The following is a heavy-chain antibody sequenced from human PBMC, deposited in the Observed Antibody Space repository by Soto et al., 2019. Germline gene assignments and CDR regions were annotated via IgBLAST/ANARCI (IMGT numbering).Heavy chain of an antibody. J-gene: IGHJ4*02. Sequence: PGGSLRLSCAASGFTFSSYSMNWVRQAPGKGLEWVSSISSSSSYIYYADSVKGRFTISRDNAKNSLYLQMNSLRAEDTAVYYCASHIGDYGDNRDDYWGQGTLVTVSS. D-gene: IGHD4-17*01. V-gene: IGHV3-21*01. CDR2: ISSSSSYI. CDR3: ASHIGDYGDNRDDY. CDR1: GFTFSSYS.